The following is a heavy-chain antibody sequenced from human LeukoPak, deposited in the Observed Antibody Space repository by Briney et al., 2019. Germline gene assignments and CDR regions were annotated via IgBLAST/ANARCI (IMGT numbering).Heavy chain of an antibody. V-gene: IGHV4-59*01. CDR1: GGSISSYY. CDR2: IYYSGST. Sequence: SETLSLTCTVSGGSISSYYWSWIRQPPGKGLEWIGYIYYSGSTNYNPSLKSRVTISVDTSKNQFSLKLSSVTAADTAVYYCARAGQLPIDDAFDIWGQGTMVTVSS. CDR3: ARAGQLPIDDAFDI. D-gene: IGHD2-2*01. J-gene: IGHJ3*02.